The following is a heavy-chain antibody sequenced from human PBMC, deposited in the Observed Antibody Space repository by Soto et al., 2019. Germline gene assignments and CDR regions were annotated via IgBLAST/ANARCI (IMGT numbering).Heavy chain of an antibody. Sequence: SETLSLTCTVSGCSISSYYWSWIRQPPGKGLEWIGYIYYSGSTNYNPSLKSRVTISVDTSKNQFSLKLSSVTAADTAVYYCARVKLRDYRYNWFDPWGQGTLVTVSS. CDR3: ARVKLRDYRYNWFDP. J-gene: IGHJ5*02. CDR2: IYYSGST. V-gene: IGHV4-59*01. CDR1: GCSISSYY. D-gene: IGHD4-17*01.